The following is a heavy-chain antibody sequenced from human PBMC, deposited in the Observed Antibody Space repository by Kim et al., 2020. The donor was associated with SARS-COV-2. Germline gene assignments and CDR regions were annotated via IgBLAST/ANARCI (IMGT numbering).Heavy chain of an antibody. V-gene: IGHV4-39*01. D-gene: IGHD6-19*01. J-gene: IGHJ4*02. CDR1: GGSISSSSYY. CDR2: IYYSGST. Sequence: SETLSLTCTVSGGSISSSSYYWGWIRQPPGKGLEWIGSIYYSGSTYYNPSLKSRVTISVDTSKNQFSLKLSSVTAADTAVYYCASYLYSSGYNYVYAMDFDYWGQGTLVTVSS. CDR3: ASYLYSSGYNYVYAMDFDY.